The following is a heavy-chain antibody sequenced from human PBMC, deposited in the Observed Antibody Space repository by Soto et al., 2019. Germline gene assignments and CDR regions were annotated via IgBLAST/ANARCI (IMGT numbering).Heavy chain of an antibody. CDR2: IWYDGSNK. CDR3: ARDNYILTGDTSLDY. CDR1: GFTFSSYG. J-gene: IGHJ4*02. D-gene: IGHD3-9*01. Sequence: GGSLRLSCAASGFTFSSYGMHWVRQAPGKGLEWVAVIWYDGSNKYYADSVKGRFTISRDNSKNTLYLQMNSLRAEDTAVYYCARDNYILTGDTSLDYWGQGTLVTVSS. V-gene: IGHV3-33*01.